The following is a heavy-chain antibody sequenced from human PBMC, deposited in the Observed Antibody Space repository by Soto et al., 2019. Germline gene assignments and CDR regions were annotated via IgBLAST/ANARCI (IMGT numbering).Heavy chain of an antibody. D-gene: IGHD3-16*01. CDR1: GFSFNNYD. Sequence: EVQLVESGGGLVQPGGSLRLSCAASGFSFNNYDMHCVRQARGKGLEWVSGIGTAGDTYYPDSVKGRFTISRENGKNSLYLQMSSLRAGDTAVYYCARGGPNWDYYFYGMDVWGQGTTVTVSS. V-gene: IGHV3-13*04. CDR3: ARGGPNWDYYFYGMDV. J-gene: IGHJ6*02. CDR2: IGTAGDT.